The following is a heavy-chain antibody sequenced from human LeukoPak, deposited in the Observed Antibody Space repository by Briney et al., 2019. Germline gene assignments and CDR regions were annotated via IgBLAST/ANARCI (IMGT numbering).Heavy chain of an antibody. CDR3: ARVKLASQTAWFDP. CDR1: GFTFSSYW. D-gene: IGHD6-13*01. J-gene: IGHJ5*02. CDR2: INSDGSRT. V-gene: IGHV3-74*01. Sequence: GGSLRLSCAASGFTFSSYWMHWVRQAPGKGLVWVSRINSDGSRTTYADSVKGRFTISRDNAKNTLYLQMNSLRAEDTAVYYCARVKLASQTAWFDPWGQGTLVTVSS.